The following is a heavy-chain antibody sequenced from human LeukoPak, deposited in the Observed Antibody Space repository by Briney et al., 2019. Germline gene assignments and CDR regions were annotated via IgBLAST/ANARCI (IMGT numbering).Heavy chain of an antibody. D-gene: IGHD3-9*01. V-gene: IGHV1-69*04. J-gene: IGHJ4*02. CDR2: IIPILGIA. CDR3: ARVPDDILTGYYYFDY. CDR1: GGTFSSYA. Sequence: SVTVSCKASGGTFSSYAISWVRQAPGQGLEWMGRIIPILGIANYAQKFQGRVTITADKSTSTAYMELSSLRSEDTAVYYCARVPDDILTGYYYFDYWGQGTLVTVSS.